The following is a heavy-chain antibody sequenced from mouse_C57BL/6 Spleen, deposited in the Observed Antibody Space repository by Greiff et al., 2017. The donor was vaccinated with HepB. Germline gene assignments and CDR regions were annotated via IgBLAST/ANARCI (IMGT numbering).Heavy chain of an antibody. CDR2: ISDGGSYT. D-gene: IGHD2-3*01. CDR3: ARDRWDGLFDY. V-gene: IGHV5-4*01. J-gene: IGHJ2*01. CDR1: GFTFSSYA. Sequence: DVMLVESGGGLVKPGGSLKLSCAASGFTFSSYAMSWVRQTPEKRLEWVATISDGGSYTYYPDNVKGRFTISRDNAKNNLYLQMSHLKSEDTAMYYCARDRWDGLFDYWGQGTTLTVSS.